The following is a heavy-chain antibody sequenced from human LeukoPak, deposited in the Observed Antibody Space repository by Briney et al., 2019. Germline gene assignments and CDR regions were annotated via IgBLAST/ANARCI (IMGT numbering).Heavy chain of an antibody. Sequence: PGGSLRLSCAASGFTFSSYTMHWVRQAPGKGLEWVAVISYDAKVKFYADSVKGRFTISRDNSDNTLYLQMDSLRAEDTAVYYCARDPTTGTPDYFDYWGQGTLVTVSS. CDR2: ISYDAKVK. V-gene: IGHV3-30*04. J-gene: IGHJ4*02. CDR3: ARDPTTGTPDYFDY. D-gene: IGHD1-14*01. CDR1: GFTFSSYT.